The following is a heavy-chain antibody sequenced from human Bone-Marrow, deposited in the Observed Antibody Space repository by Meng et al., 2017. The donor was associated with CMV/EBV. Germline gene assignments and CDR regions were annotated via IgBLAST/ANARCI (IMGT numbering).Heavy chain of an antibody. J-gene: IGHJ4*02. D-gene: IGHD2-2*02. CDR1: GFTFSSYS. Sequence: GESLKISCAASGFTFSSYSMNWVRRAPGKGLEWVSYISSSSSTIYYADSVKGRFTISRDNAKNSLYLQMNSLRAEDTAVYYCGRGSSCYTGRLSFCDYWGQGTLVTVSS. CDR2: ISSSSSTI. V-gene: IGHV3-48*04. CDR3: GRGSSCYTGRLSFCDY.